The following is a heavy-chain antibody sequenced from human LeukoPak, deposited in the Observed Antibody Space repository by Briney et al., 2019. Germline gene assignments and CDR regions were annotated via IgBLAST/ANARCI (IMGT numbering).Heavy chain of an antibody. CDR1: GFTFSSYG. CDR2: IWYDGSNK. Sequence: GGSLRLSCAASGFTFSSYGMHWVRQAPGKGLEWVAVIWYDGSNKYYADSVKGRFTISRDNSKNTLYLQMNSLRAEDTAVYYCARVNHRHGYNFDYWGQGTLVTVSS. V-gene: IGHV3-33*01. CDR3: ARVNHRHGYNFDY. J-gene: IGHJ4*02. D-gene: IGHD5-24*01.